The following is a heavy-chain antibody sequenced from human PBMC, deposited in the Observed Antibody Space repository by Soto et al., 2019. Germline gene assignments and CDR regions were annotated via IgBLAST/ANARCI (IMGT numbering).Heavy chain of an antibody. D-gene: IGHD1-20*01. CDR1: GDSVSSNSAA. V-gene: IGHV6-1*01. Sequence: PSQTLSLTCAISGDSVSSNSAAWNWIRQSPSRGLEWLGRAYYRSQWYYDSAVSVRSRITVIPDTSKNQFSLQLNSVTPEDTAVYYCTTQKGDSRTYNSMDVWGQGTTVTVSS. CDR3: TTQKGDSRTYNSMDV. CDR2: AYYRSQWYY. J-gene: IGHJ6*02.